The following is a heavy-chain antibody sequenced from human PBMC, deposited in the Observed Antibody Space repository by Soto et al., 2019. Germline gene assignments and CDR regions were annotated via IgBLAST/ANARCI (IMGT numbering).Heavy chain of an antibody. V-gene: IGHV2-5*01. Sequence: SGPTLVNPTQTLTLTCTFSGFSLSTSGVGVGWIRQPPGKALEWLALIYWNDDKRYSPSLKSRLTITKDTSKNQVVLTMTNMDPVDTATYYCAHRGYYYASSGYYTRAFDIWGQGTMVTVSS. D-gene: IGHD3-22*01. CDR2: IYWNDDK. CDR3: AHRGYYYASSGYYTRAFDI. CDR1: GFSLSTSGVG. J-gene: IGHJ3*02.